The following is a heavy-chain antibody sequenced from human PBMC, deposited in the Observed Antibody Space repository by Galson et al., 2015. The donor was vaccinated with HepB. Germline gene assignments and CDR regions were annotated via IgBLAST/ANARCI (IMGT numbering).Heavy chain of an antibody. J-gene: IGHJ4*02. Sequence: SLRLSCAASGLTFSKSTMTWVRQAPGKGLEWVSTISSGGDGTYYADSVKGRSTISRDNSKSTLYLQMNNLRAEDTALYFCARFDCTGTICYSWGQGVLVTVSS. CDR3: ARFDCTGTICYS. CDR1: GLTFSKST. CDR2: ISSGGDGT. V-gene: IGHV3-23*01. D-gene: IGHD2-21*02.